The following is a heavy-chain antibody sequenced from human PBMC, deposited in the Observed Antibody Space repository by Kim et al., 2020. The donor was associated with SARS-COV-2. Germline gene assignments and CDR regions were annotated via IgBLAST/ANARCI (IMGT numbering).Heavy chain of an antibody. J-gene: IGHJ4*02. CDR1: GFTFSSYA. CDR3: ANGGWFGEFKFDY. CDR2: ISGSGGST. D-gene: IGHD3-10*01. Sequence: GGSLRLSCAASGFTFSSYAMSWVRQAPGKGLEWVSAISGSGGSTYYADSVKGRFTISRDNSKNTLYLQMNSLRAEDTAVYYCANGGWFGEFKFDYWGQGTLVTVSS. V-gene: IGHV3-23*01.